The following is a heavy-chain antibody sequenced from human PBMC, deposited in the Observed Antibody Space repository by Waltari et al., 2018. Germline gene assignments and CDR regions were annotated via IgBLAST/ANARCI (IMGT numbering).Heavy chain of an antibody. CDR1: GFTFSNYV. J-gene: IGHJ4*02. D-gene: IGHD2-21*02. CDR3: NTAIVVGSIKVDY. CDR2: LSGSGAYT. Sequence: EVQLLESGGGLVQSGGSLRLSCAASGFTFSNYVMSWVRQAPGKGLEWVSGLSGSGAYTYYADSVKGRFTISRDNSRNTLYLHMNSLRGEDTALYYCNTAIVVGSIKVDYWGRGALVTVSS. V-gene: IGHV3-23*01.